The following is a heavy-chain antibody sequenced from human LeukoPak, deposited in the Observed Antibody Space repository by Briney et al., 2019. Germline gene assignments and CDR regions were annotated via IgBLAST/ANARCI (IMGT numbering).Heavy chain of an antibody. D-gene: IGHD6-19*01. CDR2: IYTSGST. V-gene: IGHV4-4*07. CDR3: ARDSGGHSSGWYPEFYYYYMDV. CDR1: GGSISSYY. Sequence: TPSETLSLTCTVSGGSISSYYWSWIRQPAGKGLEWIGRIYTSGSTNYNPSLKSRVTISVDTSKNQFSLKLSSVTAADTAVYYCARDSGGHSSGWYPEFYYYYMDVWGKGTTVTISS. J-gene: IGHJ6*03.